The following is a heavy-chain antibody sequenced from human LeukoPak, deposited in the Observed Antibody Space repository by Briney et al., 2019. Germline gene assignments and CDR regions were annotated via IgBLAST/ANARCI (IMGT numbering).Heavy chain of an antibody. CDR3: ASRRSVYAKRNAFDI. CDR1: GGSFSGYY. CDR2: INHSGST. V-gene: IGHV4-34*01. Sequence: SETLSLTCAVYGGSFSGYYWSWIRQPPGKGLEWIGEINHSGSTNCNPSLKSRVTISVDTSKNQFSLKLSSVTAADTAVYYCASRRSVYAKRNAFDIWGQGTMVTVSS. J-gene: IGHJ3*02. D-gene: IGHD1-14*01.